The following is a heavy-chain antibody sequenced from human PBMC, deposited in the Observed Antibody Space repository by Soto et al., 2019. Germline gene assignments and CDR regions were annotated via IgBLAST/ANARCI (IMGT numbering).Heavy chain of an antibody. CDR2: IYSGGST. CDR3: AKDAKEDQLLSYYFDD. J-gene: IGHJ4*02. CDR1: GFTVSSNY. Sequence: GGSLRLSCAASGFTVSSNYMSWVRQAPGKGLEWVSVIYSGGSTYYADSVKGRFTISRDNSKNTLYLQMNSLRAEDTAIYYCAKDAKEDQLLSYYFDDWGPGTLVTVSS. D-gene: IGHD3-10*01. V-gene: IGHV3-53*01.